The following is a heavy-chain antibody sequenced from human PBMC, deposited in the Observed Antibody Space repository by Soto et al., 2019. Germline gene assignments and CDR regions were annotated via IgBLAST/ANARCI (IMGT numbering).Heavy chain of an antibody. Sequence: SSETLSLTCTVSGDSISTSNYYWGWIRQPPGKGPEWIGNIHYSGSTFYNPSLKSRVTISVDTSKDQFSLKLSSVTAADTAVYYCARHQNLRWFGPWGQGTLVTVSS. V-gene: IGHV4-39*01. J-gene: IGHJ5*02. CDR1: GDSISTSNYY. CDR3: ARHQNLRWFGP. CDR2: IHYSGST.